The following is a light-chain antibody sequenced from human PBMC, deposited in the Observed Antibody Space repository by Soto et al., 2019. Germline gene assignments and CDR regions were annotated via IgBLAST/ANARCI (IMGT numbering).Light chain of an antibody. CDR2: NTN. Sequence: QAVVTQEPSFSVSPGGTVTLTCGLSSGPVFTSAYPNWYQQTPGQAPRTLIFNTNSRSSGVPDRFSGSILGDKAALPITGAQADDDSYDYCLLYLGGGIGVFGVGTKLTVL. CDR1: SGPVFTSAY. V-gene: IGLV8-61*01. CDR3: LLYLGGGIGV. J-gene: IGLJ3*02.